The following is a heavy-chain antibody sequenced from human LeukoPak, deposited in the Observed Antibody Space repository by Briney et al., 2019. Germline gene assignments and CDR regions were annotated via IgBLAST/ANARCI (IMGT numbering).Heavy chain of an antibody. J-gene: IGHJ4*02. CDR3: ARGKSFGSQSSSTVPRPHFDY. CDR1: GVSISAYY. D-gene: IGHD4-17*01. V-gene: IGHV4-4*07. Sequence: SETLSLTCSVSGVSISAYYWSWIRQPAGKGLEWIGRIYPGESIYASENTNYNPSLKSRVSMSGDTSKNQFSLKLSSVTAADTAVYYCARGKSFGSQSSSTVPRPHFDYWGQGTLVTVSS. CDR2: IYPGESIYASENT.